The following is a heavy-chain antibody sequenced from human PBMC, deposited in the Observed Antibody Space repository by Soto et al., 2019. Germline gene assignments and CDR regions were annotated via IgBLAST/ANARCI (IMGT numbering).Heavy chain of an antibody. Sequence: SETLSLTCTVSGGSISSGGYYWSWIRQRPGKGLEWIGYIYYSGSTYYNPSLKSRVTISVDTSKNQFSLKLSSVTAADTAVYYCARVGIAAPAWFDPWGQGTLVTVSS. J-gene: IGHJ5*02. CDR3: ARVGIAAPAWFDP. CDR2: IYYSGST. D-gene: IGHD6-13*01. CDR1: GGSISSGGYY. V-gene: IGHV4-31*03.